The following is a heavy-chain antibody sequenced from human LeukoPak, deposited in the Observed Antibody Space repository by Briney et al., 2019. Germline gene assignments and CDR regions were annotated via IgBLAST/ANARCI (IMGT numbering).Heavy chain of an antibody. CDR3: ARGDYHDTSGHFDY. CDR1: EYTFIGYY. D-gene: IGHD3-22*01. CDR2: INPKSGGR. J-gene: IGHJ4*02. V-gene: IGHV1-2*02. Sequence: GASVKVSCKASEYTFIGYYIHWVRQAPGQGLEWMGWINPKSGGRNYAQKFQGRVSMTRDTSISTAYMELSRLRSDDTAVYYCARGDYHDTSGHFDYWGQGTLVTVSS.